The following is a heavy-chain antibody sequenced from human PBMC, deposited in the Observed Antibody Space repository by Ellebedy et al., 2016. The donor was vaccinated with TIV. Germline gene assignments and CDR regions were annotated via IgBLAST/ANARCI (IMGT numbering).Heavy chain of an antibody. D-gene: IGHD1-1*01. CDR2: INHFGST. CDR1: GESLSGYY. V-gene: IGHV4-34*01. Sequence: MPGGSLRLSCSVHGESLSGYYWSWIRQPPGKGLEWIGEINHFGSTNYRPSLESRVSISVDTSKNQISLKLTSVTAADTAVYYCARATVEATVGWFGPWGQGTLAIVSS. CDR3: ARATVEATVGWFGP. J-gene: IGHJ5*02.